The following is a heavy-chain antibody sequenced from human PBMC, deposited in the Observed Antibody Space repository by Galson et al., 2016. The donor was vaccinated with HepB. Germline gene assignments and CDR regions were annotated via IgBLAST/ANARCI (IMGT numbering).Heavy chain of an antibody. D-gene: IGHD3-10*01. CDR1: GGTFSSYA. V-gene: IGHV1-69*01. J-gene: IGHJ4*02. CDR2: IIPMFGRA. Sequence: SCKASGGTFSSYAINWMRQAPGQGLEWMGGIIPMFGRANYAQRFQGKVTITADESTGPAYMEMSSLRSDDTAVYYCARVDYYGSGTHYYFDYWGQGTLVTVSS. CDR3: ARVDYYGSGTHYYFDY.